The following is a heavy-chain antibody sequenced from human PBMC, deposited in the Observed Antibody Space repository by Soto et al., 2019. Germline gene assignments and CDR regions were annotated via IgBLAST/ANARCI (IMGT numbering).Heavy chain of an antibody. CDR1: GGTFSSYA. Sequence: QVQLVQSGAEVKKPGSSVKVSCKASGGTFSSYAISWVRQAPGQGLEWMGGIIPIFGTANYAQKFQGRVTITADKSTSTAYMELSSLRSEDTAVYYCANPKAAAGTNTRGPYYYGMDVWGQGTTVTVSS. CDR2: IIPIFGTA. CDR3: ANPKAAAGTNTRGPYYYGMDV. D-gene: IGHD6-13*01. J-gene: IGHJ6*02. V-gene: IGHV1-69*06.